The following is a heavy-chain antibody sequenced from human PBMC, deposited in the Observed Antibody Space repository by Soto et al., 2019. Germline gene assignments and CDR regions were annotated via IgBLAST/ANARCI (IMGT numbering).Heavy chain of an antibody. CDR2: INPSGGST. V-gene: IGHV1-46*01. Sequence: ASVKVSCKASGYTFTSYYMHWVRQAPGQGLEWMGIINPSGGSTSYAQKFQGRVTMTRDTSTSTVYMELSSLRSEDTAVYYCAGETPYGGNSPAFDIWRQGTMVTVSS. CDR1: GYTFTSYY. D-gene: IGHD4-17*01. J-gene: IGHJ3*02. CDR3: AGETPYGGNSPAFDI.